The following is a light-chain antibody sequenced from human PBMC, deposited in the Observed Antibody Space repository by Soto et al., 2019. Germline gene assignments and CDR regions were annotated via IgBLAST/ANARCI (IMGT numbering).Light chain of an antibody. J-gene: IGKJ1*01. CDR1: QSISTW. CDR3: QQYNTYS. V-gene: IGKV1-5*01. CDR2: EAS. Sequence: DIQMTQSPSTLSASVGDRVTITCRASQSISTWLAWYQQKPGKAPKVLIYEASKLESGVPSRFSGSGSGTEFSLTISSLQPDDFATYYCQQYNTYSFGQGTKVDIK.